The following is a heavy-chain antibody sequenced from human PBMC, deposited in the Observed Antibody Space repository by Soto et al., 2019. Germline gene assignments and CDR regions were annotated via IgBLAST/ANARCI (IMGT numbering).Heavy chain of an antibody. CDR1: GGSISNYY. CDR3: ARAGATTLSDY. Sequence: QVQLQESGPGLVKPSETLSLTCTVSGGSISNYYWSWIRQPPGKGLEWIGYIYYSGSTNYNPSLKSRVTISLDTSKNQFSLKLSSVTAAETAVYYCARAGATTLSDYWGQGTLVTVSS. J-gene: IGHJ4*02. V-gene: IGHV4-59*01. D-gene: IGHD1-26*01. CDR2: IYYSGST.